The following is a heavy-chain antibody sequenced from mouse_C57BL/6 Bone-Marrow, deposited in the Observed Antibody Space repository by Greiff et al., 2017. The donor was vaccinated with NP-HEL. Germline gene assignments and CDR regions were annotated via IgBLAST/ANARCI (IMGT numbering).Heavy chain of an antibody. D-gene: IGHD2-1*01. CDR2: IHPNSGST. Sequence: VQLQQPGAELVKPGASVKLSCKASGYTFTSYWMHWVKQRPGQGLEWIGMIHPNSGSTNYNEKFKSKATLTVAKSSSTAYMQLSSLTSEDSTVYYCARGGNYDWYFDVWGTGTTVTVSA. CDR1: GYTFTSYW. J-gene: IGHJ1*03. V-gene: IGHV1-64*01. CDR3: ARGGNYDWYFDV.